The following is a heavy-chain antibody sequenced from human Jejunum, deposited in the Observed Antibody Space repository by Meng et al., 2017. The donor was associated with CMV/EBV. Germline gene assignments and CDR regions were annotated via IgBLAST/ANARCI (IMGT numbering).Heavy chain of an antibody. V-gene: IGHV1-2*02. CDR2: INPNSGVT. CDR1: GYTFTGYH. Sequence: GYTFTGYHMHWVRQAPGQGPEWMGWINPNSGVTNYAQEFNDRVTMTWDTSIATAYMELSRLRSDDTAVYYCARQNDYGGNFYFFDYWGQGTLVTSPQ. D-gene: IGHD4-23*01. CDR3: ARQNDYGGNFYFFDY. J-gene: IGHJ4*02.